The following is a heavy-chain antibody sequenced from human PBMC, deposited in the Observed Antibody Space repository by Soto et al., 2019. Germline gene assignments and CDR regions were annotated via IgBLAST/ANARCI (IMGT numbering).Heavy chain of an antibody. Sequence: PSETLSLTCAAYGGSFSGYYWSWIRQPPGKGLEWIGEINHSGSTNYNPSLKSRVTISVDTSKNQFSLKLSSVTAADTAVYYCARDSGSGWFDYWGQGTLVTVSS. CDR3: ARDSGSGWFDY. D-gene: IGHD6-19*01. V-gene: IGHV4-34*01. CDR2: INHSGST. J-gene: IGHJ4*02. CDR1: GGSFSGYY.